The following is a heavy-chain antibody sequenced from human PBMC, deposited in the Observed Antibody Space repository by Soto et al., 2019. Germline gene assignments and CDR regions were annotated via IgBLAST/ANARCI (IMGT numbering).Heavy chain of an antibody. V-gene: IGHV4-31*03. CDR3: ARDRHYYDSSGYLALEPPKFQDAFDI. D-gene: IGHD3-22*01. CDR1: GGSISSGGYY. J-gene: IGHJ3*02. CDR2: IYYSGST. Sequence: SETLSLTCTVSGGSISSGGYYWSWIRQHPGKGLEWIGYIYYSGSTYYNPSLKSRVTISVDTSKNQFSLKLSSVTAADTAVYYCARDRHYYDSSGYLALEPPKFQDAFDIWGQGTMVTVSS.